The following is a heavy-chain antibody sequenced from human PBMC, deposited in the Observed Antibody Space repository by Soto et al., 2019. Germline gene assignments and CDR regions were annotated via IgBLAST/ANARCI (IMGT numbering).Heavy chain of an antibody. CDR3: ARHRDTALVPFGF. V-gene: IGHV4-39*01. D-gene: IGHD5-18*01. Sequence: PSETLSLTCTVSGGSISTSNYYWGWIRQPPGKGLEWIGTLSYSESSYYNPSLKSRVSISADTSKNQFSLRLRSVTAADTAVYYCARHRDTALVPFGFWGRGTLVTVSS. CDR1: GGSISTSNYY. CDR2: LSYSESS. J-gene: IGHJ4*02.